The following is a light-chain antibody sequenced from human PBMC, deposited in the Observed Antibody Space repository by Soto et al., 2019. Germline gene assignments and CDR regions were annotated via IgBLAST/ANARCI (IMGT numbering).Light chain of an antibody. Sequence: EIVLTQSPGTLSLSPGERATLSCRASQRVSSSYLAWYQQKPGQAPRLLIYGASSRATGTPDRFSGSGSGTDFTLTISRLEPDDFAVYYCQQYGSSQITFGQGTRLEIK. J-gene: IGKJ5*01. CDR1: QRVSSSY. CDR3: QQYGSSQIT. V-gene: IGKV3-20*01. CDR2: GAS.